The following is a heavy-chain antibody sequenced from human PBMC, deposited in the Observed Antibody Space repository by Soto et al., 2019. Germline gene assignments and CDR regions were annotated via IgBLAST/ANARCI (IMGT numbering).Heavy chain of an antibody. CDR3: ARDLGYSSSLSFDP. V-gene: IGHV4-59*01. D-gene: IGHD6-6*01. J-gene: IGHJ5*02. CDR2: IYYSGST. Sequence: TVSGGSISRYYCSWIRQPPGKGLEWIGYIYYSGSTNYNPSLKSRVTISVDTSKNQFSLKLSSVTAADTAVYYCARDLGYSSSLSFDPWGQGTLVTVSS. CDR1: GGSISRYY.